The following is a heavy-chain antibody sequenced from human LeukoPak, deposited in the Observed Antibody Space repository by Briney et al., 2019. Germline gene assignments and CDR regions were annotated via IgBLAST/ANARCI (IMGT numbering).Heavy chain of an antibody. Sequence: TGRSLRLSCAASGFTFSSYAMTWGRQAPVKGLEWVSSISGSGGRTYYADSVKGRFTISRDNSKSTLYLQMNSLRAEDTGVYYCARHMSVAGGRTFDIWGQGTMVTVSS. V-gene: IGHV3-23*01. J-gene: IGHJ3*02. D-gene: IGHD6-19*01. CDR3: ARHMSVAGGRTFDI. CDR1: GFTFSSYA. CDR2: ISGSGGRT.